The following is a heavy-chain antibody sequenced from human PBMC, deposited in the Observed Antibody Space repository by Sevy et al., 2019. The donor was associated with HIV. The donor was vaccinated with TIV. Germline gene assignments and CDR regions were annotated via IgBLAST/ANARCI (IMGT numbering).Heavy chain of an antibody. D-gene: IGHD4-17*01. Sequence: GGSLRLSCAASGFTFSSYEMNWVRQAPGKGLEWVSYISNSGTTISYSDSVRGRFSISRDNARNSLYLQMNSLRAEDTAVYYCARDLPPSATTVAHFDYSGQGTLVTVSS. CDR1: GFTFSSYE. CDR2: ISNSGTTI. J-gene: IGHJ4*02. V-gene: IGHV3-48*03. CDR3: ARDLPPSATTVAHFDY.